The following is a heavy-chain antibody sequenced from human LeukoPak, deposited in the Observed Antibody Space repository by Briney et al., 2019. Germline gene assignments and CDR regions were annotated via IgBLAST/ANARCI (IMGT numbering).Heavy chain of an antibody. Sequence: PGGSLRLSCAASGLTFSSYAMTWVRQAPGKGLEWVSGISGNGGTTSYADSVKGRFTISRDNSKNTLYLQMDSLRIEDTAVYYCAKGGRWDYYDSSHWGQGTMVTVSS. CDR2: ISGNGGTT. V-gene: IGHV3-23*01. D-gene: IGHD3-22*01. J-gene: IGHJ3*01. CDR1: GLTFSSYA. CDR3: AKGGRWDYYDSSH.